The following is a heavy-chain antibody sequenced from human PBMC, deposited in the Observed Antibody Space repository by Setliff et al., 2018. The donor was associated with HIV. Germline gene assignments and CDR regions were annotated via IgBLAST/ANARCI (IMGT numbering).Heavy chain of an antibody. J-gene: IGHJ4*02. Sequence: ASVKVSCKASGYTFTSYDINWVRQATGQGLEWMGWISAYNGNTNYAQKLQGRVTMTTDTSTSTAYMELRSLRSDDTAVYYCARVTYYYDSSGYYFDYWGQGTLVTVSS. CDR2: ISAYNGNT. CDR3: ARVTYYYDSSGYYFDY. CDR1: GYTFTSYD. V-gene: IGHV1-18*01. D-gene: IGHD3-22*01.